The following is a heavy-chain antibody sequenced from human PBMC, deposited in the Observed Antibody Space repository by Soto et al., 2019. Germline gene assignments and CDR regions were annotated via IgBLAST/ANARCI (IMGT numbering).Heavy chain of an antibody. CDR2: ISGSGGST. CDR3: AKDKRRITIFGVVIASIESGMDV. D-gene: IGHD3-3*01. CDR1: GFTFSSYA. V-gene: IGHV3-23*01. J-gene: IGHJ6*02. Sequence: GSLRLSCAASGFTFSSYAMSWVRQAPGKGLEWVSAISGSGGSTYYADSVKGRFTISRDNSKNTLYLQMNSLRAEDTAVYYCAKDKRRITIFGVVIASIESGMDVWGQGTTVTVSS.